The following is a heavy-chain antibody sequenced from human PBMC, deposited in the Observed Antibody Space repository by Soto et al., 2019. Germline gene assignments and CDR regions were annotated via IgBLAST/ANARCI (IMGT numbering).Heavy chain of an antibody. CDR3: ASWDGPLGDY. V-gene: IGHV1-3*01. CDR1: GYTFTSYA. J-gene: IGHJ4*02. Sequence: QVQLVQSGAEVKKPGASGNVSCKASGYTFTSYAMHWVRQAPGQRLEWMGWINAGNGNTKYSQKFQGRVTITRDTSASTDYMELSSMRSDGMAVYFCASWDGPLGDYWGQGTLVTVSS. CDR2: INAGNGNT. D-gene: IGHD1-26*01.